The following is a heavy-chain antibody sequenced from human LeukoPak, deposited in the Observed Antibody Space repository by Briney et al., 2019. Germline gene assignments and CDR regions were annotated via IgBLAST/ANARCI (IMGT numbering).Heavy chain of an antibody. Sequence: SETLSLTCTVSGDSISSSGYYWGWIRQPPGKGLEWIGSLFYGGSTYYNPSLKSRVTISVDTSKTQFSLGLSSVNAADTAVYYCARWQVGATPYYYYYMDVWGKGTTVAVSS. CDR2: LFYGGST. V-gene: IGHV4-39*01. CDR3: ARWQVGATPYYYYYMDV. J-gene: IGHJ6*03. CDR1: GDSISSSGYY. D-gene: IGHD1-26*01.